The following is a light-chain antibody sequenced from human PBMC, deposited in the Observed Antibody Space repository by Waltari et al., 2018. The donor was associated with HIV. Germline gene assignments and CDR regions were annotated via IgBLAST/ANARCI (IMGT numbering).Light chain of an antibody. CDR1: SSDVGNYNF. CDR3: SSYTTGSTLVV. J-gene: IGLJ1*01. V-gene: IGLV2-14*02. CDR2: EVT. Sequence: QSALTQPASVSGSPGHSITIFCTGTSSDVGNYNFVSWYQHHPGKAPKLIIYEVTKRPSRIADRFSASKSGNTASLTISGLQAEDEADYYCSSYTTGSTLVVFGTGTKVIVL.